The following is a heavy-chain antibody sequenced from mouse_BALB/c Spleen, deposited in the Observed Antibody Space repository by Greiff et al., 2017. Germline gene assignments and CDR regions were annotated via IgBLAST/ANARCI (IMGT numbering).Heavy chain of an antibody. J-gene: IGHJ3*01. V-gene: IGHV3-8*02. Sequence: EVHLVESGPSLVKPSQTLSLTCSVTGDSITSGYWNWIRKFPGNKLEYMGYISYSGSTYYNPSLKSRISITRDTSKNQYYLQLNSVTTEDTATYYCARHPLYYDYGGDAYWGQGTLVTVSA. CDR1: GDSITSGY. D-gene: IGHD2-4*01. CDR2: ISYSGST. CDR3: ARHPLYYDYGGDAY.